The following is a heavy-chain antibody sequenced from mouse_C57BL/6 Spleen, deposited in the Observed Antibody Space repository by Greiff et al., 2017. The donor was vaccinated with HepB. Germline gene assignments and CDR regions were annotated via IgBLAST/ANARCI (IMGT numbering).Heavy chain of an antibody. Sequence: VQLKQPVAELVKPGASVKLSCKASGYTFTSYWMQWVKQRPGQGLEWIGEIDPSDSYTNYNQKFKGKATLTVDTSSSTAYMQLSSLTSEDSAVYYCARGNYYGSIPWFAYWGQGTLVTVSA. CDR2: IDPSDSYT. J-gene: IGHJ3*01. CDR1: GYTFTSYW. CDR3: ARGNYYGSIPWFAY. D-gene: IGHD1-1*01. V-gene: IGHV1-50*01.